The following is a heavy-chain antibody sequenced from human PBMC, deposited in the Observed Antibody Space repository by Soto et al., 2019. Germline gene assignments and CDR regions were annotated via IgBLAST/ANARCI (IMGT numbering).Heavy chain of an antibody. Sequence: EVQLVESGGGLVQPGGSLRLSCAASGFTFSNYWMHWVRQAPGKGLVWVSRIKSDGSSISYADSVKGRFTISRENARNTLYLQMNSLRAEDTAVYYCARGGFSGSGSYIQGDYWGQGTLVTVSS. CDR2: IKSDGSSI. CDR1: GFTFSNYW. J-gene: IGHJ4*02. CDR3: ARGGFSGSGSYIQGDY. D-gene: IGHD3-10*01. V-gene: IGHV3-74*01.